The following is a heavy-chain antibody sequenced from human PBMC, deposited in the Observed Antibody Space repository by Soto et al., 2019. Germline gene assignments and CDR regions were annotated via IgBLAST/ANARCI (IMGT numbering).Heavy chain of an antibody. D-gene: IGHD3-16*01. CDR1: GFTFSSYE. CDR2: ISSSGSTI. Sequence: PXVSLRLSCAASGFTFSSYEMNWVRQAPGKGLEWVSYISSSGSTIYYADSVKGRFTISRDNAKNSLYLQMNSLRAEDTAVYYCARDNYAPGMDVWGQGTTVTVPS. CDR3: ARDNYAPGMDV. J-gene: IGHJ6*02. V-gene: IGHV3-48*03.